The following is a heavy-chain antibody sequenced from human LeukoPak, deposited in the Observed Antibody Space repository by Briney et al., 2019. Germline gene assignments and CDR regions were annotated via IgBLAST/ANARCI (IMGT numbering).Heavy chain of an antibody. CDR3: ARDFGIAAAGISY. V-gene: IGHV4-39*07. Sequence: SETLSLTCTVSGGSISSSSYYWGWIRQPPGKGLEWIGSIYYSGSTYYNPSLKSRVTISVDTSKNQFSLKLSSVTAADTAVYYCARDFGIAAAGISYWGQGTLVTVSS. CDR1: GGSISSSSYY. J-gene: IGHJ4*02. CDR2: IYYSGST. D-gene: IGHD6-13*01.